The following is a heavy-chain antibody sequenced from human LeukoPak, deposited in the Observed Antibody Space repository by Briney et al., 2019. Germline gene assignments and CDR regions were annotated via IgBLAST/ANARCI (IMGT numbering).Heavy chain of an antibody. D-gene: IGHD3-22*01. CDR1: GGTSNSHA. J-gene: IGHJ4*02. CDR3: ASTNDGGGYQWGDFFAF. Sequence: PGASVKVSCKASGGTSNSHAISWVRQAPGQGLEWMGRIIPNLGTTNRAQNFQDRVTLTADKSTNTAYMELTSLTSDDTAVYYCASTNDGGGYQWGDFFAFWGQGTLVTVSS. CDR2: IIPNLGTT. V-gene: IGHV1-69*04.